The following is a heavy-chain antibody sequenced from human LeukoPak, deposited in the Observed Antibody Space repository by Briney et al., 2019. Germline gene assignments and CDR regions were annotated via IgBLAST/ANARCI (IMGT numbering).Heavy chain of an antibody. D-gene: IGHD2-2*01. CDR2: INHSGST. CDR1: GFTFGSRA. Sequence: GSLRLSCAASGFTFGSRAMHWVRQAPGKGLEWIGEINHSGSTNYNPSLKSRVTISVDTSKNQFSLKLSSVTAADTAVYYCARGGLGYCSSTSCPPWGQGTLVTVSS. CDR3: ARGGLGYCSSTSCPP. J-gene: IGHJ5*02. V-gene: IGHV4-34*01.